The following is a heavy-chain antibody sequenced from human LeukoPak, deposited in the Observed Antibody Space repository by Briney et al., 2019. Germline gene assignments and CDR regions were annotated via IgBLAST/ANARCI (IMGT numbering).Heavy chain of an antibody. V-gene: IGHV4-30-4*08. CDR2: IYYSGST. CDR3: ARVIAKSSPSDY. J-gene: IGHJ4*02. Sequence: PSETLSLTCTVPGGSISSGGYYWSWIRQHPGKGLEWIGYIYYSGSTYYNPSLKSRVTISVDTSKNQFSLKLSSVTAADTAVYYCARVIAKSSPSDYWGQGTLVTVSS. D-gene: IGHD6-13*01. CDR1: GGSISSGGYY.